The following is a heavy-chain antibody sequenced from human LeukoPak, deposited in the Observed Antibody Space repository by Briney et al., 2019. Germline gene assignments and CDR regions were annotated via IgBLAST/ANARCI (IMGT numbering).Heavy chain of an antibody. Sequence: SETLSLTCTVSGGSISSSSYYWGWVRQPPGKGLEWIGSIYYSGSTYYNPSLKSRVTISVDTSKTQFSLKLSSVTAADTAVYYCALYCSGGSCHLDAFDIWGQGTMVTVSS. CDR2: IYYSGST. CDR3: ALYCSGGSCHLDAFDI. CDR1: GGSISSSSYY. D-gene: IGHD2-15*01. J-gene: IGHJ3*02. V-gene: IGHV4-39*01.